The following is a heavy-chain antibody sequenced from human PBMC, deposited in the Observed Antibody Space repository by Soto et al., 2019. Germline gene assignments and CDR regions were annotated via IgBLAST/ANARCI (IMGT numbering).Heavy chain of an antibody. Sequence: QVQLQESGPGLVKPSRTLSLTCTVSGGSISRGDYYWTWIRQAPGKGLEWLGHIHYSGSAQYKSSLKSRITILIDESKNQFSLKLTSVTAADTARYYCARASASSMLRGVIINWGQGTLVTVSS. CDR2: IHYSGSA. D-gene: IGHD3-10*01. CDR1: GGSISRGDYY. CDR3: ARASASSMLRGVIIN. V-gene: IGHV4-30-4*01. J-gene: IGHJ4*02.